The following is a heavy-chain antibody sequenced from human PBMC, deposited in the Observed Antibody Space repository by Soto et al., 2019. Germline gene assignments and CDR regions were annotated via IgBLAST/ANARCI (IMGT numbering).Heavy chain of an antibody. D-gene: IGHD6-19*01. J-gene: IGHJ4*02. V-gene: IGHV4-39*01. CDR3: ASLSSGWYFDY. Sequence: PSETLSLTCTVSGGSISSSSYYWGWIRQPPGKGLEWIGSIYYSGSTYYNPSLKSRVTISVDTSKNQFSLKLSSVTAADTAVYYCASLSSGWYFDYWGQGTLVTVSS. CDR2: IYYSGST. CDR1: GGSISSSSYY.